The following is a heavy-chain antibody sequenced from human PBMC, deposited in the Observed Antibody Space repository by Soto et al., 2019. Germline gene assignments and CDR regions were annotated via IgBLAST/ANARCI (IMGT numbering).Heavy chain of an antibody. Sequence: GGSLRLSCAASGLTFNIYWMHWVRQAPGQGLVWVSLIKTDGTSTTYADFVKGRFTISRDNAKNTVSLQMNSLGAEDTGVYYCAHRLAATGLFDCWGQGTLVTVSS. CDR1: GLTFNIYW. D-gene: IGHD6-13*01. J-gene: IGHJ4*02. V-gene: IGHV3-74*01. CDR3: AHRLAATGLFDC. CDR2: IKTDGTST.